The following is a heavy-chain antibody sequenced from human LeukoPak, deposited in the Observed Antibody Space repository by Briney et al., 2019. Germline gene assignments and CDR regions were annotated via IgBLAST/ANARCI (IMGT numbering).Heavy chain of an antibody. CDR1: ADSLSTSIYY. CDR2: VYDTGRT. J-gene: IGHJ3*02. V-gene: IGHV4-39*01. Sequence: SGTLSLTCTVSADSLSTSIYYWGWLRQPPGRGLGWLGSVYDTGRTYYNPSLKSRVTISVDTSKNQFSLKLNSVTAADTAVYYCATTPHYEGGGFDIWGQGTMVTVSS. D-gene: IGHD3-16*01. CDR3: ATTPHYEGGGFDI.